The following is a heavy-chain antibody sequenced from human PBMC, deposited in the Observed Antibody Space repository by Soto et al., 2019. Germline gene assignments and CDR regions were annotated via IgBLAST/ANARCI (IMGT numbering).Heavy chain of an antibody. CDR2: TYYRSKWYN. Sequence: PSQTLSLTCAISGDSVSSNSAAWNWIRQSPSRGLEWLGRTYYRSKWYNDYAVSVKSRITINPDTSKNQFSLQLNSVTPEDTAVYYCARGRGIWELARLQIRYYGMDVWGQGTTVTVSS. V-gene: IGHV6-1*01. CDR1: GDSVSSNSAA. D-gene: IGHD1-26*01. CDR3: ARGRGIWELARLQIRYYGMDV. J-gene: IGHJ6*02.